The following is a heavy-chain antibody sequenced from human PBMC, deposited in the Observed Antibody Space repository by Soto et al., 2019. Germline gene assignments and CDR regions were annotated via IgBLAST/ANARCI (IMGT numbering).Heavy chain of an antibody. D-gene: IGHD1-26*01. Sequence: QVQLVQSGAEVKKPGASVKVSCKASGYTFTSYGISWVRQAPGQGLEWMGWISAYNGNTNYAQKLQGRVTMTTHTSTSAAYLELRSLSTDDTAVYYCAISPGGSYYAVSAFDICGQGTIVTFSS. CDR3: AISPGGSYYAVSAFDI. V-gene: IGHV1-18*01. J-gene: IGHJ3*02. CDR2: ISAYNGNT. CDR1: GYTFTSYG.